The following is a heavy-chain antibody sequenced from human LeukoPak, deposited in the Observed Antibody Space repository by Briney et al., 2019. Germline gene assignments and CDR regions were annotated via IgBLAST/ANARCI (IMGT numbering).Heavy chain of an antibody. CDR2: IIPIFGTA. J-gene: IGHJ3*02. CDR3: ARDLSVAVADAFDI. V-gene: IGHV1-69*13. CDR1: GGTFSSYA. D-gene: IGHD6-19*01. Sequence: SVKVSCKASGGTFSSYAISWVRQAPGQGLEWMGGIIPIFGTANYAQKFQGRVTITADESTSTAYMELSSLRSEDTAVYYCARDLSVAVADAFDIWGQGTMVTVSS.